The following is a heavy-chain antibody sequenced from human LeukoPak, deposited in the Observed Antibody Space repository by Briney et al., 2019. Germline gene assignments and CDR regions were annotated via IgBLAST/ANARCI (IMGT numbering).Heavy chain of an antibody. V-gene: IGHV3-23*01. D-gene: IGHD2-21*01. CDR2: IKASGDGT. CDR1: GFTFTNYA. Sequence: GGSLRLSCAASGFTFTNYAMTWVRQAPGKGLEWVSSIKASGDGTYYADSVKGRFTISRDNYRNSLYLQMNSLRAEDTAVYYCAKFLPTHIVVANYYFDYWGQGTLVTVSS. J-gene: IGHJ4*02. CDR3: AKFLPTHIVVANYYFDY.